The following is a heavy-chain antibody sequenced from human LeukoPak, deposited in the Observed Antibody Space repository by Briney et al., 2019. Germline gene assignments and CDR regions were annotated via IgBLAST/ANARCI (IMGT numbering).Heavy chain of an antibody. CDR2: ISGSGGST. D-gene: IGHD3-10*01. CDR1: GFTFSSYA. J-gene: IGHJ6*02. V-gene: IGHV3-23*01. CDR3: AKDPGPVPTASRYYYGMDV. Sequence: PGGSLRLSCAASGFTFSSYAMSWVRQAPGKGLEWVSAISGSGGSTYYADSVKGRFTISRDNSKNTLYLQMNSLRAEDTAVYYCAKDPGPVPTASRYYYGMDVWGQGTTVTVSS.